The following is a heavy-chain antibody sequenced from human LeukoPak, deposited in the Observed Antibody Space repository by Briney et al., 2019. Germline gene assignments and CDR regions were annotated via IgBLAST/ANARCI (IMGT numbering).Heavy chain of an antibody. D-gene: IGHD3-16*01. CDR1: GFPFSDAW. CDR3: TRDEGDDYFDN. Sequence: GGSLRLSCAASGFPFSDAWMSWVRQAPGKGLEWVGRIESKTDSGTTEYAAPVKGRFTISRDDSKNTLYLQMNSLKTEDTAVYYCTRDEGDDYFDNWGQGTLVTVFS. V-gene: IGHV3-15*04. J-gene: IGHJ4*02. CDR2: IESKTDSGTT.